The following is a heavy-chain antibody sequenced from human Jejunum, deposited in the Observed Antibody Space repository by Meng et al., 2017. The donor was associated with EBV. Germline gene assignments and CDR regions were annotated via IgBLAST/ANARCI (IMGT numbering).Heavy chain of an antibody. J-gene: IGHJ5*02. CDR1: GFTFSSHT. CDR2: ITGSGGST. V-gene: IGHV3-23*01. Sequence: EGRLWGSGGGLGKPGGSLRLSCAASGFTFSSHTMSWVRQAPGKGLEWVSAITGSGGSTYYTDSVKGRFTISRDNSKNTLYLQMNSLRAEDTAVYYCAKLTRAWGQGTLVTVSS. CDR3: AKLTRA.